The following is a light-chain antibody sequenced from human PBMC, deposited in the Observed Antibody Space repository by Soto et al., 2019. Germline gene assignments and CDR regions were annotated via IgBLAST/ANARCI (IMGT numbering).Light chain of an antibody. Sequence: DIQLTQSPSFLSASVGDRVTITCRASQDISRYLAWYQQKAGKAPKLLIYAASTLQKGVPSRFSGSGSGSEFALAISSLQPDAFGTYYYQQLNIYPLFTSGTGTEVDI. V-gene: IGKV1-9*01. J-gene: IGKJ3*01. CDR1: QDISRY. CDR3: QQLNIYPLFT. CDR2: AAS.